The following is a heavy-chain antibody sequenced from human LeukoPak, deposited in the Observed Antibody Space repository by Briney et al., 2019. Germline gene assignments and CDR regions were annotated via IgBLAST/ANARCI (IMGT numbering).Heavy chain of an antibody. CDR3: ARHYGSGSYFGY. V-gene: IGHV4-30-4*01. CDR1: GGSISSGDYY. CDR2: IYYSGST. Sequence: PSQTLSLTCTVSGGSISSGDYYWSWIRQPPGKRLEWIGYIYYSGSTYYNPSLKSRVTISVDTSKNQFSLKLSSVTAADTAVYYCARHYGSGSYFGYWGQGTLVTVSS. D-gene: IGHD3-10*01. J-gene: IGHJ4*02.